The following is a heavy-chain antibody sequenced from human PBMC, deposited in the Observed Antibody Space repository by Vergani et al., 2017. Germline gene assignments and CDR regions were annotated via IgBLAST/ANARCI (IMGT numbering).Heavy chain of an antibody. D-gene: IGHD4-11*01. CDR1: GGTFSSYA. Sequence: QVQLVQSGAEVKKPGSSVKVSCKASGGTFSSYAISWVRQAPGQGLEWMGGIIPIFGTANYAQKFQGRVTITADESTSTAYMELSSLRSEDTAVYYCARGEYSNYYYYYYGMDVWGQGTTVTVSS. CDR2: IIPIFGTA. J-gene: IGHJ6*02. V-gene: IGHV1-69*01. CDR3: ARGEYSNYYYYYYGMDV.